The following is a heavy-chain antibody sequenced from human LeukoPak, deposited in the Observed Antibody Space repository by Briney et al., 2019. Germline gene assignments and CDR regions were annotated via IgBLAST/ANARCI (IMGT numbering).Heavy chain of an antibody. Sequence: ASVKVSCKVSGYTFTDYYMHWVQQAPGKGLEWMGLVDPEDGETIYAEKFQGRVTITADTSTDTAYMELSSLRSEDTAVYYCARRGYCSSTSCYNDPENAFDIWGQGTMVTVSS. D-gene: IGHD2-2*02. CDR1: GYTFTDYY. J-gene: IGHJ3*02. CDR2: VDPEDGET. V-gene: IGHV1-69-2*01. CDR3: ARRGYCSSTSCYNDPENAFDI.